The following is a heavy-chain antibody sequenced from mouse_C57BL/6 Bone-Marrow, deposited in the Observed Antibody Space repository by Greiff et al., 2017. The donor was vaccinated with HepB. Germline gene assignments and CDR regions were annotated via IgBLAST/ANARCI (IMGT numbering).Heavy chain of an antibody. J-gene: IGHJ2*01. V-gene: IGHV10-1*01. Sequence: EVHLVESGGGLVQPKGSLKLSCAASGFSFNTYAMNWVRQAPGKGLEWVARIRSKSNNYATYYADSVKDRFTISRDDSESMLYLQMNNLKTEDTAMYYCVRQEYYGSSFFDYWGQGTTLTVSS. CDR2: IRSKSNNYAT. CDR1: GFSFNTYA. D-gene: IGHD1-1*01. CDR3: VRQEYYGSSFFDY.